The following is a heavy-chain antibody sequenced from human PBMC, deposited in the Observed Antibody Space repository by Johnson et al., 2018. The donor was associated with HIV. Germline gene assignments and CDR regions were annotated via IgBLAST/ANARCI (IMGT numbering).Heavy chain of an antibody. D-gene: IGHD6-13*01. Sequence: QVQLVESGGGLVQPGGSLRLSCAASGFTFSDYYMSWIRQAPGKGLEWVSYISSSGSTIYYADSVKGRFTISRDNSKNTLYLQMNSLRAEDTAVYYCAKPRQPSDAFDIWGQGTMVTVSS. CDR1: GFTFSDYY. CDR3: AKPRQPSDAFDI. CDR2: ISSSGSTI. J-gene: IGHJ3*02. V-gene: IGHV3-11*04.